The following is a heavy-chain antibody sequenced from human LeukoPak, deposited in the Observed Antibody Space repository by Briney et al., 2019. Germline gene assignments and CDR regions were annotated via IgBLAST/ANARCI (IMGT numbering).Heavy chain of an antibody. Sequence: GGSLRLSCAASGFTFSSYAMSWVRQAPGKGLEWVSAISGTGGSTYYADSVKGRFTISRDNSKNTLYLQMNSLRDDDTAVYYCAKSPGYGDYVGYHFDYWGQGTLVTVSS. CDR1: GFTFSSYA. J-gene: IGHJ4*02. CDR2: ISGTGGST. CDR3: AKSPGYGDYVGYHFDY. D-gene: IGHD4-17*01. V-gene: IGHV3-23*01.